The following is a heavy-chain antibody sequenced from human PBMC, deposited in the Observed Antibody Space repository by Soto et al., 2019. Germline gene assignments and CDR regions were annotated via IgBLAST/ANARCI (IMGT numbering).Heavy chain of an antibody. CDR2: ISAYNGNT. D-gene: IGHD2-15*01. Sequence: ASVKVSCKASGYTFTSYGISWVRQAPGQGLEWMGWISAYNGNTNYAQKLQGRVTMTTDTSTSTAYMELRSLRSDDTAVYYCAMGGLGYCSGGSCYSGPYWGQGTLVTVSS. J-gene: IGHJ4*02. V-gene: IGHV1-18*01. CDR1: GYTFTSYG. CDR3: AMGGLGYCSGGSCYSGPY.